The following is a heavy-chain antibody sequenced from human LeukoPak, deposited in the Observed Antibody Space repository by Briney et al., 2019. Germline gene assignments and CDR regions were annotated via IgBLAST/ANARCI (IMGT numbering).Heavy chain of an antibody. Sequence: PGGSLRLSCAASGFTFSSYWMHWVRQDPGKGLVWVSRINSDGSSTSYADSVKGRFTISRDNAKNTLYLQMNSLRAEDTAVYYCAKENEQWLVLPGAFDIWGQGTMVTVSS. J-gene: IGHJ3*02. CDR3: AKENEQWLVLPGAFDI. CDR2: INSDGSST. V-gene: IGHV3-74*01. D-gene: IGHD6-19*01. CDR1: GFTFSSYW.